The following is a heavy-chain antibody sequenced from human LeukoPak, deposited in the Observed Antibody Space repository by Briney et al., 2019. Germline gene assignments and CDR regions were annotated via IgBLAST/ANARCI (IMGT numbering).Heavy chain of an antibody. D-gene: IGHD1-7*01. CDR1: GYSFTNDW. CDR3: ARAGTTYYDY. CDR2: IYPGDSDT. Sequence: GEPLKISCKGSGYSFTNDWIGWVRQMPGKVLEWMGTIYPGDSDTRYSPSFQGQVTISADKSISTAYLQWSSLKASDTAMYYCARAGTTYYDYWGQGTLVTVSS. J-gene: IGHJ4*02. V-gene: IGHV5-51*01.